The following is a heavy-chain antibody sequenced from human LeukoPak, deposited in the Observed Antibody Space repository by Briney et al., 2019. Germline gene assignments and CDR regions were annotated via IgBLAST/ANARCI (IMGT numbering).Heavy chain of an antibody. D-gene: IGHD6-13*01. J-gene: IGHJ4*02. CDR2: IFYSGST. CDR3: ARYSSWYYFDY. CDR1: GGSLSSYY. Sequence: SETLSLTCTVSGGSLSSYYWSWIRQPPGKGLEWIGYIFYSGSTNYNPSLKSRVTISVDTSKNQFSLKLSSVTAADTAVYYCARYSSWYYFDYWGQGTLVTVSS. V-gene: IGHV4-59*13.